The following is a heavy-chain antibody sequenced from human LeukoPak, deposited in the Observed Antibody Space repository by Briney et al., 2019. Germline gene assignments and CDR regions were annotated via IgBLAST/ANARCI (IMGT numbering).Heavy chain of an antibody. CDR1: GYSISSGYY. Sequence: PSETLSLTCTVSGYSISSGYYWGWIRQPPGKGLEWIGSIYHSGSTYYNPSLKSRVTISVDTSKNQFSLKLSSVTAADTAVYYCARVYYYDSSGLDYWGQGTLVTVSS. J-gene: IGHJ4*02. D-gene: IGHD3-22*01. CDR2: IYHSGST. V-gene: IGHV4-38-2*02. CDR3: ARVYYYDSSGLDY.